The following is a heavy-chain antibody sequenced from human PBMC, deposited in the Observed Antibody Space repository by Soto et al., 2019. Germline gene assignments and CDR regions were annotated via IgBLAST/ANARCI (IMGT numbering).Heavy chain of an antibody. CDR3: AARPLPKGGGVATYRVAPFDY. CDR1: GFTFSSYA. J-gene: IGHJ4*02. D-gene: IGHD5-12*01. CDR2: ISGSGGGT. V-gene: IGHV3-23*01. Sequence: EVQLLESGGGLVQPGGSLRLSCAASGFTFSSYAMSWVRQAPGKGLEWVSAISGSGGGTYYADSVKGRFTISRDNSKNTLYLQMNSLRAEDTAVYYCAARPLPKGGGVATYRVAPFDYWGQGTLVTVSS.